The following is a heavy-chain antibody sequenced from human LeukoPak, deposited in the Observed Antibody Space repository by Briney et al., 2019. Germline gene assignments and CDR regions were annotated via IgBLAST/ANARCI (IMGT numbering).Heavy chain of an antibody. CDR2: IYYSGST. CDR3: ASTVVPAATRSWDYFDY. CDR1: GGSISSSSYY. V-gene: IGHV4-39*07. D-gene: IGHD2-2*01. J-gene: IGHJ4*02. Sequence: SETLSLTCTVSGGSISSSSYYWGWIRQPPGKGLEWIGSIYYSGSTYYNPSLKSRVTISVDTSKNQFSLKLSSVTAADTAVYYCASTVVPAATRSWDYFDYWGQGTLVTVSS.